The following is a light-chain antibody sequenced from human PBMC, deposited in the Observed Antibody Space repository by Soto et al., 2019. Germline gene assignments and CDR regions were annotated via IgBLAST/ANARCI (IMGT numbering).Light chain of an antibody. V-gene: IGLV2-8*01. J-gene: IGLJ3*02. CDR2: EVS. Sequence: QSVLTQPPSASGSPGQSVTISCTGTSSDVGAYNYVSWCQQHPGKAPKVMIFEVSKRPSGVPDRFSGSKSGNTASLTVSGLQAEDEADYYCSSFAGSNEVVFGGGTQLTVL. CDR3: SSFAGSNEVV. CDR1: SSDVGAYNY.